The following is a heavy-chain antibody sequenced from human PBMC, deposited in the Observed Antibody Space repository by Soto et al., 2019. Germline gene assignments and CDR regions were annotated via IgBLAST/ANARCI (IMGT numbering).Heavy chain of an antibody. D-gene: IGHD3-3*01. Sequence: EVQLVESGGGLVQPGGSLRLSCAASGFTFDDYAMHWVRQAPGKGLEWVSGISWNSGSIGYADSVKGRFTISRDNAKNSLYLQMNSLRAEDTALYYCAKDPRYDFWSGFDYWGQGTLVTVSS. J-gene: IGHJ4*02. CDR3: AKDPRYDFWSGFDY. CDR2: ISWNSGSI. V-gene: IGHV3-9*01. CDR1: GFTFDDYA.